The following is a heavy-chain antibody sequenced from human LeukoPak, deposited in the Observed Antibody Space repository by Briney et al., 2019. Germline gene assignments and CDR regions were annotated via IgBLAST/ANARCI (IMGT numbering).Heavy chain of an antibody. V-gene: IGHV4-61*02. CDR3: ARDPGIVVVPAAKNWFDP. CDR1: GGSISSGSYY. J-gene: IGHJ5*02. Sequence: SETLSLTCTVSGGSISSGSYYWSWIRQPAGKGLEWIGRIYTSGSTNYNPSLKSRVTISVDTSKNQFSLKLSSVTAADTAVYYCARDPGIVVVPAAKNWFDPWGQGTLVTVSS. CDR2: IYTSGST. D-gene: IGHD2-2*01.